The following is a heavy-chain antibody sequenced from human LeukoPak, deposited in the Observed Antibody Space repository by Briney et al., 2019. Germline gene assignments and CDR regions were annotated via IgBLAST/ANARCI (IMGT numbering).Heavy chain of an antibody. CDR2: ISGSGGST. V-gene: IGHV3-23*01. CDR1: GFTFSSYA. Sequence: GGSLRLFCAASGFTFSSYAMSWVRQAPGKGLEWVSAISGSGGSTYYADSVKGRFTISRDNSKNTLYLQMNSLRAEDTAVYYCAKDGVKAYYYYYMDVWGKGTTVTVSS. J-gene: IGHJ6*03. CDR3: AKDGVKAYYYYYMDV.